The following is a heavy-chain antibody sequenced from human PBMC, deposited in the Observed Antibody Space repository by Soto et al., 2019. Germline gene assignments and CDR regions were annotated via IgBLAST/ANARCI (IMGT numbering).Heavy chain of an antibody. CDR3: AKDGGSPVLLWFGEQAQFDY. J-gene: IGHJ4*02. D-gene: IGHD3-10*01. Sequence: EVQLLESGGGLVQPGGSLRLSCAASGFTFSSYAMSWVRQAPGKGLEWVSAISGSGGSTYYADSVKGRFTIARDNSKNTLYLQMNSLRAEDTAVYYCAKDGGSPVLLWFGEQAQFDYWGQGTLVTVSS. V-gene: IGHV3-23*01. CDR1: GFTFSSYA. CDR2: ISGSGGST.